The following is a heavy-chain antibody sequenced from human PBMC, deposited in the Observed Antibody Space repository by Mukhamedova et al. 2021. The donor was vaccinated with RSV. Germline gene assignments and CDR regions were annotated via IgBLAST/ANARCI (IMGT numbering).Heavy chain of an antibody. D-gene: IGHD1-1*01. Sequence: GGNTYYNPSLKSRVTISVDTSKNQFSLKLSSVTAADTAVYYCARHGPEGVNYGTGYFDSWGQGTLVTVSS. CDR2: GGNT. CDR3: ARHGPEGVNYGTGYFDS. J-gene: IGHJ4*02. V-gene: IGHV4-39*01.